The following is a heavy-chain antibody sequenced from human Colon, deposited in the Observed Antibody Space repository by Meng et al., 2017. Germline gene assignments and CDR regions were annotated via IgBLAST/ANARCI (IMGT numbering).Heavy chain of an antibody. D-gene: IGHD3-10*01. Sequence: ASVKVSCKASGYSFISYYIHWVRTAPAQGLEWMGWINPKDGVTNKAQNFQGRVTMTTETSINTPYMAPTVLTSADTAVYYCARDRSVDASATYFNPPGYGMDVWGQGTTVTVSS. V-gene: IGHV1-2*02. CDR1: GYSFISYY. CDR2: INPKDGVT. J-gene: IGHJ6*02. CDR3: ARDRSVDASATYFNPPGYGMDV.